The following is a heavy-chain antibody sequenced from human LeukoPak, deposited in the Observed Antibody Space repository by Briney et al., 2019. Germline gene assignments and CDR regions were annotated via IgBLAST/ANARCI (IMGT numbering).Heavy chain of an antibody. V-gene: IGHV1-69*04. CDR2: IIPILGIA. J-gene: IGHJ4*02. CDR3: ARDFAYYDFWSGNIPGETLGY. CDR1: GGTFSSYN. Sequence: ASVKVSCKASGGTFSSYNISWVRQAPGQGLEWMGRIIPILGIANYAQKVQGRVTITADKSTSTAYMELSSLRSEDTAVYCCARDFAYYDFWSGNIPGETLGYWGQGTLVTVSS. D-gene: IGHD3-3*01.